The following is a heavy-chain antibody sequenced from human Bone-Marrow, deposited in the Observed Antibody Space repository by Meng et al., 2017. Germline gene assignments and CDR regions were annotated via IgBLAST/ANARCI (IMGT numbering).Heavy chain of an antibody. CDR2: IYYSGST. V-gene: IGHV4-31*03. J-gene: IGHJ5*02. D-gene: IGHD6-13*01. CDR3: ARVSIQATIAAAGVVWFDP. CDR1: GGSISSGGYY. Sequence: QVQLQESGPGLVQPSPTLSLTCTVAGGSISSGGYYWSWIRQHPGKGLEWIGYIYYSGSTYYNPSLKSRVTISVDTSKNQFSLKLSSVTAADTAVYYCARVSIQATIAAAGVVWFDPWGQGTLVTVSS.